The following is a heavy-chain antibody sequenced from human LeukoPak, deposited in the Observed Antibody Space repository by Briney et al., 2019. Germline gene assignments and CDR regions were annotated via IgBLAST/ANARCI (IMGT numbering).Heavy chain of an antibody. J-gene: IGHJ4*02. CDR1: GFTFSSYG. V-gene: IGHV3-33*01. D-gene: IGHD2-2*02. Sequence: GRSLRLSCAASGFTFSSYGMHWVRQAPGKGLEWVAVIWYDGSNKYYADSVKGRFTISRDNSKNTLYLQMNSLRAEDTAVYYCASYCSTTSCYNADYWGQGTLVTVSS. CDR3: ASYCSTTSCYNADY. CDR2: IWYDGSNK.